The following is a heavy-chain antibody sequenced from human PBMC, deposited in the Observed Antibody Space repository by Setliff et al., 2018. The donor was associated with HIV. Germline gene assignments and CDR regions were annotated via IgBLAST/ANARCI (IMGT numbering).Heavy chain of an antibody. J-gene: IGHJ6*03. V-gene: IGHV4-39*07. CDR3: ARCYYNFWSGYPLDYMDV. CDR2: LYFTGST. D-gene: IGHD3-3*01. CDR1: GGSVSSGSYY. Sequence: SETLSLTCSVSGGSVSSGSYYWGWIRRPPGKGLEWIGTLYFTGSTYYNPSLKSRVTMSVGTSKNQFSLKLSSVTAADTAVYYCARCYYNFWSGYPLDYMDVWGKGTTVTVSS.